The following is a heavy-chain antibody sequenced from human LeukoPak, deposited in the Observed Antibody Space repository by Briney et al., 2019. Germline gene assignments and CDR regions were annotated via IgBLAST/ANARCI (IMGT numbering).Heavy chain of an antibody. J-gene: IGHJ6*02. Sequence: ASVKVSCKASGYTFTSYYMHWVRQAPGQGLEWMGIINPSGGSTSYAQKLQGRVTMTTDTSTSTAYMEPRSLRSDDTAVYYCARDRDTAMVDYYHYGMDVWGQGTTVTVSS. V-gene: IGHV1-46*01. CDR2: INPSGGST. CDR1: GYTFTSYY. D-gene: IGHD5-18*01. CDR3: ARDRDTAMVDYYHYGMDV.